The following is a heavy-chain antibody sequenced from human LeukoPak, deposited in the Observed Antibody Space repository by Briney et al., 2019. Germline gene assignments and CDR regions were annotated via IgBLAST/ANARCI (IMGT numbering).Heavy chain of an antibody. J-gene: IGHJ4*02. CDR3: ARGRMEKVRGVSYYFDY. V-gene: IGHV4-34*01. D-gene: IGHD3-10*01. CDR1: GGSFSGYY. CDR2: INHSGST. Sequence: SETLSLTCAVYGGSFSGYYWSWTRQPPGKGLEWIGEINHSGSTNYNPSLKSRVTISVDTSKNQFSLKLSSVTAADTAVYYCARGRMEKVRGVSYYFDYWGQGTLVTVSS.